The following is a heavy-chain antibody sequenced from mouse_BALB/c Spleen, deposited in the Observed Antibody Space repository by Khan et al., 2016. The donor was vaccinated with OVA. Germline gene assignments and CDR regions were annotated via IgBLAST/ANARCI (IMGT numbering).Heavy chain of an antibody. D-gene: IGHD6-2*01. CDR2: IEPENGNT. V-gene: IGHV14-1*02. CDR1: GFNIKDYY. J-gene: IGHJ2*01. Sequence: VQLQQSGAELVRPGALVKLSCKAAGFNIKDYYIHWVKQRPEQGLEWIGRIEPENGNTVYDPRFQGKASRTANTSANTAYLQPSSLTFEDTAVYYCPRSLLLSFASWGHRTTLTVSS. CDR3: PRSLLLSFAS.